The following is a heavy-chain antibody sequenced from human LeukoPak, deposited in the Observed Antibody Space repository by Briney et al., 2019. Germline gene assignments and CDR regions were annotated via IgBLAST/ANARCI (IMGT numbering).Heavy chain of an antibody. J-gene: IGHJ4*02. V-gene: IGHV3-11*04. D-gene: IGHD3-3*01. CDR2: ISSSGSTI. Sequence: PGGSLRLSCAASGFTFSDYYMSWIRQAPGKGLEWVSYISSSGSTIYYADSVKGRFTISRDNAKNSLYLQMNSLRAEDTAVYYCARVTYYDFWSGYYFRRFDRQNDDYWGQGTLVTVSS. CDR3: ARVTYYDFWSGYYFRRFDRQNDDY. CDR1: GFTFSDYY.